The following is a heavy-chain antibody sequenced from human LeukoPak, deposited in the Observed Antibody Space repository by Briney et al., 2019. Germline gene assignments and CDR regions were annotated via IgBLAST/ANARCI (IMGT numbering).Heavy chain of an antibody. D-gene: IGHD6-13*01. CDR2: INTNTGNP. J-gene: IGHJ4*02. CDR1: GYTFTGYY. V-gene: IGHV7-4-1*02. Sequence: GASVKVSCKASGYTFTGYYMHWVRQAPGQGLEWMGWINTNTGNPTYAQGFTGRFVFSLDTSVSTAYLQISSLKAEDTAVYYCARDFLWIIAAARARNYFDYWGQGTLVTVSS. CDR3: ARDFLWIIAAARARNYFDY.